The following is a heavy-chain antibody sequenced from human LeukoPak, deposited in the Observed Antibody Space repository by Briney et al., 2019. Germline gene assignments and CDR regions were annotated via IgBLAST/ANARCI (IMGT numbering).Heavy chain of an antibody. CDR3: ARVDVGDYYKHFDY. CDR1: GFTFSSYW. V-gene: IGHV3-74*01. CDR2: INSDGSST. Sequence: PGGSLRLSCAASGFTFSSYWMHWVRQAPGKGLVWVSRINSDGSSTSYADSVKGRFTISRDNAKNTLYLQMNSLRAEDTAVYYCARVDVGDYYKHFDYWGQGTLVTVSS. D-gene: IGHD2-21*02. J-gene: IGHJ4*02.